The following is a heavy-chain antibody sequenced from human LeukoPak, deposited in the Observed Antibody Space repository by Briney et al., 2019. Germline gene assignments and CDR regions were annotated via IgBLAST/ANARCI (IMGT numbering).Heavy chain of an antibody. V-gene: IGHV1-46*01. CDR3: AKSIKYISGCLDY. D-gene: IGHD6-19*01. Sequence: ASVKVSCKASGYTFSSHYLHWVRQAPGQGLEWMGIVNPIGGSTIYAHKFQGRVTMTRDMATSTLYMELSSLRSEDTAVYYCAKSIKYISGCLDYWGQGTLVTVSS. J-gene: IGHJ4*02. CDR2: VNPIGGST. CDR1: GYTFSSHY.